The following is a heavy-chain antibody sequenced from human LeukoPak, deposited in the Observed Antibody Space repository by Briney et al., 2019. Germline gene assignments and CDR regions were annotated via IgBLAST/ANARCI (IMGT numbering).Heavy chain of an antibody. Sequence: ASVKVSCKASGYTFTSYYMHWVRQANGQGLEWMGIINPSGGSTSYAQKFQGRVTMTRDTSTSTVYMELSSLRSEDTAVYYCARDDSSGYVDYWGQGTLVTVSS. V-gene: IGHV1-46*01. J-gene: IGHJ4*02. D-gene: IGHD3-22*01. CDR3: ARDDSSGYVDY. CDR1: GYTFTSYY. CDR2: INPSGGST.